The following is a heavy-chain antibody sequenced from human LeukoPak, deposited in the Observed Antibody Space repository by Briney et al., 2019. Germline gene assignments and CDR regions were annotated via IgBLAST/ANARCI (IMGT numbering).Heavy chain of an antibody. D-gene: IGHD3-16*01. CDR2: IKRQSDGGTS. CDR1: GFIFSDAL. J-gene: IGHJ4*02. Sequence: GGSLRLSCPASGFIFSDALMSWVRQAPGKGLEWLGRIKRQSDGGTSDYAAPVKGRITVSRDDSRNTLFLQMNSLKSEDTAVYYCATGGHYFGLWGQGTLVTVSS. V-gene: IGHV3-15*01. CDR3: ATGGHYFGL.